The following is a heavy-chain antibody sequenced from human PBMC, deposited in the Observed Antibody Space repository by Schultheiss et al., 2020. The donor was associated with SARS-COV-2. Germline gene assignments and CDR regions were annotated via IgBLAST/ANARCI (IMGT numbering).Heavy chain of an antibody. Sequence: GGSLRLSCAVSGFNFRSYWMSWVRQAPGKGLEWVANIKQDGSEKYYVDSVKGRFTISRDNAKNSLYLQMNSLRDEDTAVYYCATDGADYGDFGYKFEHWGKGTLVTVSS. J-gene: IGHJ4*02. CDR3: ATDGADYGDFGYKFEH. D-gene: IGHD4-17*01. CDR2: IKQDGSEK. V-gene: IGHV3-7*03. CDR1: GFNFRSYW.